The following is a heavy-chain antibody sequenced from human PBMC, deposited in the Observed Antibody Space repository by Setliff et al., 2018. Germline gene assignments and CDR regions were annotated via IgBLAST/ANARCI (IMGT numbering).Heavy chain of an antibody. V-gene: IGHV4-38-2*01. CDR3: ARGLSYYDSSGSLLAPYAFDI. J-gene: IGHJ3*02. Sequence: PSETLSLTCAVSGYSISSGNYWGWIRQPPGKGLEWIGSIYYSGSTNYNPSLKSLVTISVDTSKNQFALKLSSVTAADTAMYYCARGLSYYDSSGSLLAPYAFDIWGQGTMVTVSS. CDR1: GYSISSGNY. CDR2: IYYSGST. D-gene: IGHD3-22*01.